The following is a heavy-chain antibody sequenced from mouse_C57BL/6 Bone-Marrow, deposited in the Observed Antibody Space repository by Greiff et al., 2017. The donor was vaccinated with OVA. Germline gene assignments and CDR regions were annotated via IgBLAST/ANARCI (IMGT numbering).Heavy chain of an antibody. Sequence: QVQLQQSGAELVKPGASVKLSCKASGYTFTSYWMHWVKQRPGRGLEWIGRIDPNSGGTKYNEKFKSKATLTVDKPSSTAYMQLSSLTSEDSAVYYCARGGGPESPLEGFDVWGTGTTVTVSS. CDR1: GYTFTSYW. D-gene: IGHD4-1*01. J-gene: IGHJ1*03. CDR2: IDPNSGGT. CDR3: ARGGGPESPLEGFDV. V-gene: IGHV1-72*01.